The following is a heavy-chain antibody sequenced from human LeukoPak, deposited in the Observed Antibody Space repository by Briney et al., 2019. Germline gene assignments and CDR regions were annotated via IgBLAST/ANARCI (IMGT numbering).Heavy chain of an antibody. Sequence: GGSLRLSCPASGFSFSSHWMSWVRQAPGKGLEWVANIKQDGSEKYYVDSVKGRFTISRDNAKNSLYLQMNSLRAEDTAVYYCARILVYGSGAEAFNYWGQGTLVTVSS. D-gene: IGHD3-10*01. CDR3: ARILVYGSGAEAFNY. J-gene: IGHJ4*02. CDR2: IKQDGSEK. CDR1: GFSFSSHW. V-gene: IGHV3-7*01.